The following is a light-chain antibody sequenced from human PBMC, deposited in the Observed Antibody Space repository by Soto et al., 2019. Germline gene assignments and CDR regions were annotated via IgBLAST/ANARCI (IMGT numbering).Light chain of an antibody. J-gene: IGKJ4*01. CDR2: GVS. V-gene: IGKV3-20*01. Sequence: EIVLTQSPDTLSLSPGQRATLSCRASLSVRSDYFAWYQQKPGQAPRVIIFGVSTRATGVPDRFSGSGSGTDFTLTISRLEPEDFALYYCQQYGNSPLTFGGGTKVEIK. CDR3: QQYGNSPLT. CDR1: LSVRSDY.